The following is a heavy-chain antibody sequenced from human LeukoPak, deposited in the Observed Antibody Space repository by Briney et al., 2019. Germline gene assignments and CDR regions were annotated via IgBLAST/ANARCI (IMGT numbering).Heavy chain of an antibody. Sequence: ASVKVSCKASGYTFTGYYMHWVRQAPGQGLEWMGWMNPNSGNTGYAQKFQGRVTMTRNTSISTAYMELSSLRSEDTAVYYCAIQGISWGGYWGQGTLVTVSS. CDR2: MNPNSGNT. V-gene: IGHV1-8*02. CDR1: GYTFTGYY. CDR3: AIQGISWGGY. D-gene: IGHD3-16*01. J-gene: IGHJ4*02.